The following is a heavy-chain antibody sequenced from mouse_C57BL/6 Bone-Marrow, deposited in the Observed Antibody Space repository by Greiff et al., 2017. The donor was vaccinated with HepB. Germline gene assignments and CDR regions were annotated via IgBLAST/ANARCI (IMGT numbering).Heavy chain of an antibody. J-gene: IGHJ2*01. CDR1: GFNIKDDY. CDR3: TTFYDGYYDY. D-gene: IGHD2-3*01. Sequence: EVQLQQSGAELVRPGASVKLSCTASGFNIKDDYMHWVKQRPEQGLEWIGWIDPENGDTEYASKFQGKATITADTSSNTAYLQLSSLTSEETAVYYCTTFYDGYYDYWGQGTTLTVSS. V-gene: IGHV14-4*01. CDR2: IDPENGDT.